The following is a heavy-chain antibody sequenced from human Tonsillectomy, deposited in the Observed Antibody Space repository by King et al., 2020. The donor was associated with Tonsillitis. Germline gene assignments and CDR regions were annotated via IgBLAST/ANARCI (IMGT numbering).Heavy chain of an antibody. CDR1: GFTFGDYA. CDR3: AKGQKKYYFDY. V-gene: IGHV3-9*01. J-gene: IGHJ4*02. Sequence: VQLVESGGGLVKPGRSLRLSCAASGFTFGDYAMNWVRQVPGKGLEWVSGISRNSGSIAYADSVKGRFTISRDNTKKSLYLQMNSLRAEDTALYYCAKGQKKYYFDYWGQGTLVTVSS. CDR2: ISRNSGSI.